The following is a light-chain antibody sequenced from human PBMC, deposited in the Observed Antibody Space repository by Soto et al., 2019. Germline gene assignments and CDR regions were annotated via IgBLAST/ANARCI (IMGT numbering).Light chain of an antibody. CDR3: QQRSGLGLT. CDR1: QSVSSY. Sequence: EIVLTQSPATLSLSPGERATLSFRASQSVSSYLAWYQQKPGQAPRLLIYDASNRATGIPARFSGSGSGTDFTLTISSLEPEDFAVYYCQQRSGLGLTFGGGTKVDIK. J-gene: IGKJ4*01. CDR2: DAS. V-gene: IGKV3-11*01.